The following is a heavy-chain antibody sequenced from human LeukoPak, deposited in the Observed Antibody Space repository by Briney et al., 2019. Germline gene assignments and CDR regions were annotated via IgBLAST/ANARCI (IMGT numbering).Heavy chain of an antibody. D-gene: IGHD3-22*01. J-gene: IGHJ4*02. CDR1: GYTFTSCG. CDR3: ARIGHSDKMIAY. V-gene: IGHV1-18*01. CDR2: ISPYNGNT. Sequence: ASVKVSCKASGYTFTSCGISWVRQAPGQGLEWMGWISPYNGNTNFAQKLQGRVTMTTDTSTSTAYMELRSLRSDDTAVYFCARIGHSDKMIAYWGQGTLVTVSS.